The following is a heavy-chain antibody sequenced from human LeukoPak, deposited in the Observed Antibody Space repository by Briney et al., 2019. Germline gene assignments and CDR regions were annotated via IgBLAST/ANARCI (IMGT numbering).Heavy chain of an antibody. CDR3: ATKTVGTRRGYHDY. CDR2: IRYDGSNK. Sequence: GGSLRLSCAASGFTFSSYGMHWVRQAPGKGLEWVAFIRYDGSNKYYADSVKGRFTISRDNSKNTLYLQMNSLRAEDTAVYYCATKTVGTRRGYHDYWAREPWSPSPQ. V-gene: IGHV3-30*02. CDR1: GFTFSSYG. J-gene: IGHJ4*02. D-gene: IGHD4-23*01.